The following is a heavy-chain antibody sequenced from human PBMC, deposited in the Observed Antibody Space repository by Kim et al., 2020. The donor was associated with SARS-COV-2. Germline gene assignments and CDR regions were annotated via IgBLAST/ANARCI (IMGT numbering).Heavy chain of an antibody. CDR3: ARGEGSYYYDSSGYYTNFDY. D-gene: IGHD3-22*01. CDR1: GYTFTSYG. V-gene: IGHV1-18*01. Sequence: ASVKVSCKASGYTFTSYGISWVRQAPGQGLEWMGWISAYNGNTNYAQKLQGRVTMTTDTSTSTAYMELRSLRSDDTAVYYCARGEGSYYYDSSGYYTNFDYWGQGTLVTVSS. J-gene: IGHJ4*02. CDR2: ISAYNGNT.